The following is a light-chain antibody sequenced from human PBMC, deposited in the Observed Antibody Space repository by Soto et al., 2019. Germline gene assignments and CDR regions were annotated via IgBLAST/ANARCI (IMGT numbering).Light chain of an antibody. J-gene: IGKJ1*01. Sequence: EIVLTQSPGTLSLSPGERATLSCRASQNVDSNYLAWYQQKPGQAPRIIIFGASGRATGIPDRFSGSGSGADSTLTISRLEPEDFAVYYCQQYGSLSWTFGQGTKV. V-gene: IGKV3-20*01. CDR3: QQYGSLSWT. CDR1: QNVDSNY. CDR2: GAS.